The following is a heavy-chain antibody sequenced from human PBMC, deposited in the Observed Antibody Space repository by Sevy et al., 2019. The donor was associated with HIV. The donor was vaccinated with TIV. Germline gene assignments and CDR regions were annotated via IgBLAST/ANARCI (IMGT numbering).Heavy chain of an antibody. V-gene: IGHV3-53*01. CDR2: IYSGGST. D-gene: IGHD3-3*02. CDR1: GFTVSSNY. J-gene: IGHJ4*02. CDR3: ARASFRITYYFDY. Sequence: GGSLRLSCAASGFTVSSNYMSWVRQAPGKGLEWVSVIYSGGSTYYADSVKGRFTISRDNSKNTRYLQMNSLRAEDTAVYYCARASFRITYYFDYWGQGTLVTVSS.